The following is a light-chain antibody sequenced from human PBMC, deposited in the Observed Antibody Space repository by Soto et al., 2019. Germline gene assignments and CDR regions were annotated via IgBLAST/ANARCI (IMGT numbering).Light chain of an antibody. CDR2: AAS. CDR1: QGISSY. V-gene: IGKV1-9*01. J-gene: IGKJ1*01. CDR3: QQLNSYPWT. Sequence: DIQLTQSPSFLSASVGDRVTITCRASQGISSYLAWNQQKPGKAPKLLIYAASTLQSGVPSRFSGSGSGTEFTLTISSLQPEDFATYYCQQLNSYPWTFGQGTKGEI.